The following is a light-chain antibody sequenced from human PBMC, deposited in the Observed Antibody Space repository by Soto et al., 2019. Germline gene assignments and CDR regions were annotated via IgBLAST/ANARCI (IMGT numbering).Light chain of an antibody. CDR3: QQYNNWPYT. CDR1: QSVSNN. Sequence: EKVMTQSPATLSVSPGERATLSCRASQSVSNNLAWYQQKPGQAPRLLIYGASTRATGTPAKFSGSGSGTEFTLTISSLQSEDFAVYYCQQYNNWPYTFGQGTRLEIK. V-gene: IGKV3-15*01. J-gene: IGKJ5*01. CDR2: GAS.